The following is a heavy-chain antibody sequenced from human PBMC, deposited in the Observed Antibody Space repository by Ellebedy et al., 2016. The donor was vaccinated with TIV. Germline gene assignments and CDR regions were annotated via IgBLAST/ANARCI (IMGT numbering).Heavy chain of an antibody. J-gene: IGHJ4*02. CDR3: ARDSRVTFGGLIVYFDF. Sequence: ASVKVSCKASGGTFSNYPISWVRQAPGQGLEWMGWISVYNENTNDAKRFQGRVTMTTDTSTSTAYMELRSLRSDDTAVYYCARDSRVTFGGLIVYFDFWGQGTLVTVSS. CDR2: ISVYNENT. CDR1: GGTFSNYP. D-gene: IGHD3-16*02. V-gene: IGHV1-18*01.